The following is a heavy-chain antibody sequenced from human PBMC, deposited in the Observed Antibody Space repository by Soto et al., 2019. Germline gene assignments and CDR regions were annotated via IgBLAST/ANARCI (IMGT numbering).Heavy chain of an antibody. CDR3: ARSIVVVTALDY. CDR1: GYTFTSYA. D-gene: IGHD2-21*02. Sequence: ASGKVSCKASGYTFTSYAMHWVRQAPGQRLEWMGWINAGNGNTKYSQKFQGRVTITRDTSASTAYMELSSLRSEDTAVYYCARSIVVVTALDYWGQGTLVTVGS. CDR2: INAGNGNT. V-gene: IGHV1-3*01. J-gene: IGHJ4*02.